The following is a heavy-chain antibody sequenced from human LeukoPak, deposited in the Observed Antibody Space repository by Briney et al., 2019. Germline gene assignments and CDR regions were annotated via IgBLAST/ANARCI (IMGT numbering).Heavy chain of an antibody. Sequence: GGSLRLSCAASGFTFSSYSMNWVRQAPGKGLEWASSISSSSSYIYYADSVKGRFTISRDNAKNSLYLQMNSLRAEDTAVYYCATDPDYGDYSAGDYWGQGTLVTVSS. D-gene: IGHD4-17*01. CDR2: ISSSSSYI. CDR3: ATDPDYGDYSAGDY. J-gene: IGHJ4*02. CDR1: GFTFSSYS. V-gene: IGHV3-21*01.